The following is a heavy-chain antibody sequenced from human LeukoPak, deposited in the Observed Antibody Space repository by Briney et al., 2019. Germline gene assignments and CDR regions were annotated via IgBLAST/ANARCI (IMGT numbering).Heavy chain of an antibody. J-gene: IGHJ6*03. V-gene: IGHV1-2*06. CDR3: ARGPVTYYYMDV. CDR1: GYTFIGYY. CDR2: INPNSGGT. D-gene: IGHD3/OR15-3a*01. Sequence: ASVKVSCKASGYTFIGYYMHWVRQAPGQGLEWIGRINPNSGGTNYAQKFQGRVTMTRDTSISTAYMELSRLRSDDTAVYYCARGPVTYYYMDVWGKGTTVTVSS.